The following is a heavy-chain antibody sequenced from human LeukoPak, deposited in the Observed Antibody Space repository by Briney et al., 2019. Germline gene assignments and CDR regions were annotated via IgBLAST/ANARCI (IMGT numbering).Heavy chain of an antibody. CDR3: ARDGPSEVVPASGAFDI. CDR2: INPSFNPGPEIT. J-gene: IGHJ3*02. Sequence: GASVKVSCKASGYTFSSYHIHWVRQAPGQGLEWMGKINPSFNPGPEITTYAQRFQGRVTMTRDTSTSTVYMELSSLRSEDTAVYYCARDGPSEVVPASGAFDIWGQGTMVTVSS. V-gene: IGHV1-46*01. D-gene: IGHD2-2*01. CDR1: GYTFSSYH.